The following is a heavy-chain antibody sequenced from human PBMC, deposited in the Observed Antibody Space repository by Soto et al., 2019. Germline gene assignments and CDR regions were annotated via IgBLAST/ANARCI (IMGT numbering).Heavy chain of an antibody. J-gene: IGHJ4*01. CDR3: ARVGVYRAYGEFDY. D-gene: IGHD4-17*01. V-gene: IGHV4-61*01. Sequence: LPLTCTVSGASVSSSRYYWSWIRQPPGKGLEWLGYIYYSGSTNYNPSLKSRLTMSIDTSKHQSSLRLASVTAADTAVYYCARVGVYRAYGEFDYWGHGALVTVSS. CDR1: GASVSSSRYY. CDR2: IYYSGST.